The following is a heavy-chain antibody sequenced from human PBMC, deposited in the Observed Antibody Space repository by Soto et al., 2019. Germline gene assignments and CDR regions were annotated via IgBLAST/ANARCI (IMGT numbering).Heavy chain of an antibody. CDR3: ARHYISYPNAIHSHSVYWLET. D-gene: IGHD3-10*01. CDR1: GYTFSHYG. J-gene: IGHJ4*02. V-gene: IGHV5-10-1*01. Sequence: VDSLKISCECCGYTFSHYGMIFLVRMPGKGLYCMGRIDPNDSYTIYSPSFKCHVIISADKSISTAYLQWSSLKASDPAIYYCARHYISYPNAIHSHSVYWLETWGQGTLLKVYS. CDR2: IDPNDSYT.